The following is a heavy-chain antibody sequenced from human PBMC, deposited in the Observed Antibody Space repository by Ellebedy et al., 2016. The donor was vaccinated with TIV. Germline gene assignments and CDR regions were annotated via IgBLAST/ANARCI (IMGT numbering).Heavy chain of an antibody. Sequence: ASVQVSCKASGGTFSNYGISWVRQAPGQGLEWMGGIIPVLGITNYAQKFQGRVTITADESTSTAYLELSSLRFEDTAFYYCAGHRGYTHKKNPIDSWGQGTLVTVSS. D-gene: IGHD5-18*01. CDR3: AGHRGYTHKKNPIDS. V-gene: IGHV1-69*10. CDR2: IIPVLGIT. J-gene: IGHJ4*02. CDR1: GGTFSNYG.